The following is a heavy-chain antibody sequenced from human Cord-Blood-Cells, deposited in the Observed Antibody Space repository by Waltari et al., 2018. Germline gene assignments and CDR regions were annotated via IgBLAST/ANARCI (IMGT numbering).Heavy chain of an antibody. CDR1: GGSFSGYY. Sequence: QVQLQQWGAGLLKPSETLSLTCAVYGGSFSGYYWSWIRQAPGKGLGWIGEINHSGSTNYNPSLKSRVTISVDTSKNQFSLKLSSVTAADTAVYYSARGYSGSYYYYYGMDVWGQGTTVTVSS. CDR2: INHSGST. J-gene: IGHJ6*02. V-gene: IGHV4-34*01. CDR3: ARGYSGSYYYYYGMDV. D-gene: IGHD1-26*01.